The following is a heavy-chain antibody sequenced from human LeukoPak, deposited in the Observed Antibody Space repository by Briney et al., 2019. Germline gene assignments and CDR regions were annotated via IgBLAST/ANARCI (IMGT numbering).Heavy chain of an antibody. CDR3: ARTTSGGVIAIDY. CDR2: IYYSGST. CDR1: GGSISSSSYY. D-gene: IGHD3-16*02. V-gene: IGHV4-39*01. Sequence: SETLSLTYTVSGGSISSSSYYWGWVRQPPGKGLEWIGSIYYSGSTYYNPSLKSRVTISVDTSKNQFPLKLSSVTAADTAVYYCARTTSGGVIAIDYWGQGTLVTVSS. J-gene: IGHJ4*02.